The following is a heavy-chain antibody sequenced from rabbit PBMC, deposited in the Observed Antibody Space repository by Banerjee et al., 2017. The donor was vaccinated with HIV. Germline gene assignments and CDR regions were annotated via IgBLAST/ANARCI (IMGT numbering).Heavy chain of an antibody. J-gene: IGHJ2*01. V-gene: IGHV1S45*01. D-gene: IGHD3-1*01. Sequence: SGGGLVQPEGSLTLTCTASGFSFSNKYVMCWVRQAPGKGLEWIACINTSSGNTVYASWAKGRFTISKASWTTVTLQMTGLTGADTATYFCARDGGLYAFDPWGPGTLVTVS. CDR1: GFSFSNKYV. CDR2: INTSSGNT. CDR3: ARDGGLYAFDP.